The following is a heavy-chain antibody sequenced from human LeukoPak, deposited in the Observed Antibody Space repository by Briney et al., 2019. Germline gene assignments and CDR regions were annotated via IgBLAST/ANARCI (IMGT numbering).Heavy chain of an antibody. CDR3: ARVEGAAMAWFDP. CDR2: IYYSGST. Sequence: PSQTLSLTCTVSGGSISSGGYYWSWIRQHPGKGLEWIGYIYYSGSTYYNPSLKSRVTISVDTSKNQFSLKLSSVTAADTAVYYCARVEGAAMAWFDPWGQGTLVTVSS. J-gene: IGHJ5*02. D-gene: IGHD3-16*01. V-gene: IGHV4-31*03. CDR1: GGSISSGGYY.